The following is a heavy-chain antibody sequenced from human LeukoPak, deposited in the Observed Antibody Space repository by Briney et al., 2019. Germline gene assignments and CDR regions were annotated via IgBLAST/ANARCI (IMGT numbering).Heavy chain of an antibody. Sequence: GGSLRLSCAASGFTVSNNYMTWVRQAPGKGPEWVSVIYSGGSTYYADSVKGRFTISRDNSKNTVYLQMNSLRAEDTAVYYCARRLPTAWGADSWGHGTLVTVSS. CDR2: IYSGGST. CDR1: GFTVSNNY. V-gene: IGHV3-53*01. D-gene: IGHD1-26*01. J-gene: IGHJ5*01. CDR3: ARRLPTAWGADS.